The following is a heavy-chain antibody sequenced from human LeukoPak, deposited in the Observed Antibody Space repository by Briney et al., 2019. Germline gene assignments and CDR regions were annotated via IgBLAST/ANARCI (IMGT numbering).Heavy chain of an antibody. Sequence: GGSLRLSCAASGFTFSSYEMNWVRQAPGKGLEWVSYISSSGSTMYYADSVKGRFTISRDNAKNSLYLQMNSLRAEDTAVYYCARDYGSGSETFDYWGQGTLVTVSS. CDR2: ISSSGSTM. CDR1: GFTFSSYE. D-gene: IGHD3-10*01. V-gene: IGHV3-48*03. CDR3: ARDYGSGSETFDY. J-gene: IGHJ4*02.